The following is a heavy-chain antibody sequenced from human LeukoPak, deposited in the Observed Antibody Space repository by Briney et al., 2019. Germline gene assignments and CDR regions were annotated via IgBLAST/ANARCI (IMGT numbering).Heavy chain of an antibody. CDR1: GGSFSGYY. J-gene: IGHJ4*02. D-gene: IGHD3-22*01. CDR3: ARFPLYYYDSSGFTFDY. V-gene: IGHV4-34*01. Sequence: SETLSLTCAVYGGSFSGYYWSWIRQPPGKGLEWIGEINHSGSTNYNPSLKSRVTISVDTSKNQFSLKLSSVTAADTAVYYCARFPLYYYDSSGFTFDYWGQGTLVTVSS. CDR2: INHSGST.